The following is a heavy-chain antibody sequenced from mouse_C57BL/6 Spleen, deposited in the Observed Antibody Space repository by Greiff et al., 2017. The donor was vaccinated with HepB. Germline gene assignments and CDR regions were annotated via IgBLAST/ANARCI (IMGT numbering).Heavy chain of an antibody. J-gene: IGHJ4*01. CDR3: ARSGADQKAMDY. CDR2: IDPSDSET. V-gene: IGHV1-52*01. CDR1: GYTFTSYW. Sequence: QVQLQQPGAELVRPGSSVKLSCKASGYTFTSYWIHWVKQRPIQGLEGIGNIDPSDSETHYNQKFKHKATLTVDKSSSTAYMQLSRLTSEDSAVYYGARSGADQKAMDYWGQGTSVTVSS. D-gene: IGHD3-1*01.